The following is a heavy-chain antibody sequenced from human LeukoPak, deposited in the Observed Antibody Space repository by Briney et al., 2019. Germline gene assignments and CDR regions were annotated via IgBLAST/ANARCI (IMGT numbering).Heavy chain of an antibody. J-gene: IGHJ3*02. Sequence: GGSLRLSCAASGFTFSSYSMNWVRQAPGKGLGWVSSITSSSSYTFYADSVKGRFTISRDNAKKSLYLQMNSLRAEDTAVYYCARVYGGNSDDAFDIWGQGTMVTVSS. CDR3: ARVYGGNSDDAFDI. CDR2: ITSSSSYT. CDR1: GFTFSSYS. D-gene: IGHD4-23*01. V-gene: IGHV3-21*01.